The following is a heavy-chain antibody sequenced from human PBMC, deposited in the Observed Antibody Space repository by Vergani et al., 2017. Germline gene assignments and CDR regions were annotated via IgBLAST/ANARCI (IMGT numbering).Heavy chain of an antibody. CDR1: GFTFSSYS. J-gene: IGHJ4*02. Sequence: EVQLVESGGGLVKPGGSLRLSCAASGFTFSSYSMNWVRQAPGKGLEWVSSISSSSSYIYYADSVKGRFTISRDNAKNSLYLQMNSLRAEDTAVYYCARDRCGYSGYDLDYWGQGTLVTVSS. CDR3: ARDRCGYSGYDLDY. V-gene: IGHV3-21*01. D-gene: IGHD5-12*01. CDR2: ISSSSSYI.